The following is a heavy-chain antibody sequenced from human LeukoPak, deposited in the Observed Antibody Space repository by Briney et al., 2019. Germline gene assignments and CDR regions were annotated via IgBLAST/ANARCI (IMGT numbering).Heavy chain of an antibody. D-gene: IGHD4-17*01. J-gene: IGHJ6*03. CDR2: INHSGST. CDR1: GGSFSGYY. CDR3: ARIAAVTTGNYYYYYMDV. Sequence: SETLSLTCAVYGGSFSGYYWSWIRQPPGKGLEWNGEINHSGSTNYNPSLKSRVTISVDTSKNQFSLKLSSVTAADTAVYYCARIAAVTTGNYYYYYMDVWGKGTTVTVSS. V-gene: IGHV4-34*01.